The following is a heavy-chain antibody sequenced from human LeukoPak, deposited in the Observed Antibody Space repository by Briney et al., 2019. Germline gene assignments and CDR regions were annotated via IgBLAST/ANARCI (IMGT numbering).Heavy chain of an antibody. Sequence: PGGSLRLSCAASGFTFSSYAMSWVRQAPGKGLEWVSSISGDVRSTFYADSVRGRFTISRDNTKNTLSLQMYSLRADDTAVYYCVKRVDYSEKYYFDSWGRGTLVTVSS. CDR3: VKRVDYSEKYYFDS. CDR2: ISGDVRST. CDR1: GFTFSSYA. J-gene: IGHJ4*02. D-gene: IGHD4-11*01. V-gene: IGHV3-23*01.